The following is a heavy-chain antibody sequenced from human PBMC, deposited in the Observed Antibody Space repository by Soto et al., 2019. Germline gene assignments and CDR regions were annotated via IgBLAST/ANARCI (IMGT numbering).Heavy chain of an antibody. CDR2: LCGDDVDT. D-gene: IGHD6-13*01. CDR3: AMSLGATGTFLFKK. CDR1: PVMLSSYI. V-gene: IGHV3-23*01. J-gene: IGHJ4*02. Sequence: PGGCLRLPCSLAPVMLSSYIMTWVRQAPGRGLEWASGLCGDDVDTYYADHVKGRFTISTDNSRNTLYLQMSGLRAEDTAVYYCAMSLGATGTFLFKKWGKGTQVTVSS.